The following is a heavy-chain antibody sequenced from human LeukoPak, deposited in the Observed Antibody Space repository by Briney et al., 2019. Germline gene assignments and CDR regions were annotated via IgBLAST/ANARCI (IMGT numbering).Heavy chain of an antibody. CDR2: ISSSSSYI. J-gene: IGHJ4*02. CDR3: ARVGDPDGFDY. CDR1: GFTFSSYA. V-gene: IGHV3-21*01. D-gene: IGHD2-21*02. Sequence: GGSLRLSCAASGFTFSSYAMSWVRQAPGKGLEWVSAISSSSSYIYYADSVKGRFTLSRDNAKNSLYLQMNSLRAEDTVVYYCARVGDPDGFDYWGQGTLVTVSS.